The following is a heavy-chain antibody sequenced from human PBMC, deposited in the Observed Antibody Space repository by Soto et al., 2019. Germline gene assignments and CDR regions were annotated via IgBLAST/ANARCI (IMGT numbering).Heavy chain of an antibody. CDR2: IIPILGIA. V-gene: IGHV1-69*02. J-gene: IGHJ3*02. CDR3: ARGKPGIAVAGI. Sequence: SVKVSCKASGGTFSSYTISWVRQAPGQGLEWMGRIIPILGIANYAQKFQGRVTITADKSTSTAYMELSSLRSEDTAVYYCARGKPGIAVAGIWGQGTMVTVSS. D-gene: IGHD6-19*01. CDR1: GGTFSSYT.